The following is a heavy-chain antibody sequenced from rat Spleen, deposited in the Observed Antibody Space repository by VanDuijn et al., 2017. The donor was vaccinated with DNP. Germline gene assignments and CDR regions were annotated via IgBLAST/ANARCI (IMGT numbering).Heavy chain of an antibody. CDR1: GFSLTNYG. CDR2: MSSGGTT. CDR3: TRTDITTWGYYFDY. V-gene: IGHV2S12*01. D-gene: IGHD1-4*01. Sequence: QVQLKESGPGLVQPSQTLSLTCTVSGFSLTNYGVSWVRQPPGKGLEWIAAMSSGGTTHYNSALKSRLSISTDTSRSQVFLKLNSLQTEDTAIYFCTRTDITTWGYYFDYWGHGVMVTVSS. J-gene: IGHJ2*01.